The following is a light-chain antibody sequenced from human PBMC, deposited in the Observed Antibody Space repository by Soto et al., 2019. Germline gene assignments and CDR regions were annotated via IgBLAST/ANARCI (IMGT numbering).Light chain of an antibody. V-gene: IGKV1-5*01. CDR3: QQYNSYWT. CDR2: DAS. J-gene: IGKJ1*01. Sequence: DIQMTQSPSTLSASVGDRVTITCRASQSISSWLAWYQQKPGKAPKLLIYDASNSESGVPSRFSGSGSGTEFTLTISSLQPDDFATYYCQQYNSYWTFGQGTKV. CDR1: QSISSW.